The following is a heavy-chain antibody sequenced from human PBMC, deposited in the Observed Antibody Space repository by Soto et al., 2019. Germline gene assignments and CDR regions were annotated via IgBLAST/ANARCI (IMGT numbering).Heavy chain of an antibody. CDR1: GFTFDDYA. Sequence: SLRLSCAASGFTFDDYAMHWVRQAPGKGLEWVSGISWNSGSIGYADSVKGRFTISRDNAKNSLYLQMNSLRAEDTALYYCAKDIAAGLSSAWYRGYYYGMHVGRQGTTVALSS. CDR2: ISWNSGSI. J-gene: IGHJ6*02. V-gene: IGHV3-9*01. CDR3: AKDIAAGLSSAWYRGYYYGMHV. D-gene: IGHD6-19*01.